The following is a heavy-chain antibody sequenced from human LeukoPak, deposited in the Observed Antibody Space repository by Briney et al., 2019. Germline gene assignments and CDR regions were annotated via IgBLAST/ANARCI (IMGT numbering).Heavy chain of an antibody. V-gene: IGHV3-23*03. Sequence: GGSLRLSCAASGFTFSSYSMNWVRQAPGKGLEWVSIIYSGDSTYYADSVKGRFTISRDNSKNTLYLQMNSLRAEDSAVYYCAKELYHHGLFDWLFDYWGQGTLVTVSS. CDR2: IYSGDST. CDR3: AKELYHHGLFDWLFDY. D-gene: IGHD3-9*01. CDR1: GFTFSSYS. J-gene: IGHJ4*02.